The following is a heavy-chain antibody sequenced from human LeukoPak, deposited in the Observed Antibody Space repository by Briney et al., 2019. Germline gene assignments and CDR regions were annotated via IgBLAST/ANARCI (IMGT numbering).Heavy chain of an antibody. CDR1: GGSISSYY. D-gene: IGHD5-18*01. Sequence: SETLSPTCTVSGGSISSYYWSWIRQPPGKGLEWIGYIYYSGSTNYNPSLKSRVTIPVDTSKNQFSLKLSSVTAADTAVYYCARGRKLGYSYGFPGYYFDYWGQGTLVTVSS. J-gene: IGHJ4*02. V-gene: IGHV4-59*01. CDR2: IYYSGST. CDR3: ARGRKLGYSYGFPGYYFDY.